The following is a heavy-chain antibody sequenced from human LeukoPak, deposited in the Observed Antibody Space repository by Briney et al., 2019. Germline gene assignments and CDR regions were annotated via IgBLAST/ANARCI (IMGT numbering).Heavy chain of an antibody. D-gene: IGHD3-22*01. CDR2: ISGSGGST. J-gene: IGHJ5*02. Sequence: PGGSLRLSCAASGFTFSSYAMSWVRRAPGKGLEWVSAISGSGGSTYYANSVKGRFTISRDNSKDTLYLQMNSLGAEDTAVYYCAKDTRVYDSSGYYSAWGQGTLVTVSS. V-gene: IGHV3-23*01. CDR1: GFTFSSYA. CDR3: AKDTRVYDSSGYYSA.